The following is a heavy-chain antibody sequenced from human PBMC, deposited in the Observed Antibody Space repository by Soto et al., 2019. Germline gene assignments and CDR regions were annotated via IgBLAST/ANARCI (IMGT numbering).Heavy chain of an antibody. Sequence: PGGSLRLSCAASGFTFSNAWMSWVRQAPGKGLEWVGRIKSKTDGGTTDYAAPVKGRFTISRDDSKKTLYLQMNSLKTEDTAVYYCTASTVTTRNDYWGQGTLVTVSS. CDR2: IKSKTDGGTT. J-gene: IGHJ4*02. D-gene: IGHD4-17*01. CDR1: GFTFSNAW. V-gene: IGHV3-15*01. CDR3: TASTVTTRNDY.